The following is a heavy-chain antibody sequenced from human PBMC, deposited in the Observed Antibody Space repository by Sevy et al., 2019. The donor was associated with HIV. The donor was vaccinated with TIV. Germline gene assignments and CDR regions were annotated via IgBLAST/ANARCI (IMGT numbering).Heavy chain of an antibody. CDR2: IKEDGSEK. J-gene: IGHJ4*02. V-gene: IGHV3-7*01. D-gene: IGHD2-15*01. CDR3: ARDPGFYCSGGSCYPRYYFDY. CDR1: GFPFSNFW. Sequence: GGSLRLSCAASGFPFSNFWMTWVRQAPGKGLEWVANIKEDGSEKDYVDSVKGRFTISRDNAKNSLYLQMSSLRAEDTAVYYCARDPGFYCSGGSCYPRYYFDYWGQGTLVTVSS.